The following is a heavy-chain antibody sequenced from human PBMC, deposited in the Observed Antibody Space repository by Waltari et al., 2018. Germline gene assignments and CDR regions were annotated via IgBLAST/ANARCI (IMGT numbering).Heavy chain of an antibody. V-gene: IGHV4-4*07. CDR1: GGSIRSYF. CDR3: ASGWLCPGCAFDI. CDR2: FYTTGST. Sequence: QVQLQESGPGLMKPLETLSLSCTVSGGSIRSYFWSWIRQPAGKGLEWIGRFYTTGSTSYNXSLKSRVTMSGDTSKNQLSLKLTSVTAADTAVYYCASGWLCPGCAFDIWGQGTVVTVSS. D-gene: IGHD6-19*01. J-gene: IGHJ3*02.